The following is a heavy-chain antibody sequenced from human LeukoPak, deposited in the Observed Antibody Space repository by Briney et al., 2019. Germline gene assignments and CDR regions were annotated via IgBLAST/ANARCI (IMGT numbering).Heavy chain of an antibody. V-gene: IGHV4-34*01. D-gene: IGHD6-19*01. CDR3: AREIAVADADVYYFDY. J-gene: IGHJ4*02. Sequence: SETLSLTCAVYGGSFSGYYWSWIRQPPGKGLEWIGEINHSGSTDYNPSLKSRVTISVDTSKNQFSLKLSSVTAADTAVYYCAREIAVADADVYYFDYWGQGTLVTVSS. CDR1: GGSFSGYY. CDR2: INHSGST.